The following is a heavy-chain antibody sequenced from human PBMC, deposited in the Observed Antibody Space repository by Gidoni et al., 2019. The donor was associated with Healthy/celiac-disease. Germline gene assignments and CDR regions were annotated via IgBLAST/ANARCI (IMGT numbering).Heavy chain of an antibody. V-gene: IGHV4-61*02. J-gene: IGHJ4*02. CDR2: IYTSGST. CDR3: AREAGYYDSSGYCDY. Sequence: QVQLQESGPGLVKPSQTLSLTCTVSGGSISSGSYYWSWIRQPAGKGLEWIGRIYTSGSTNYNPSLKSRVTISVDTSKNQFSLKLSSVTAADTAVYYCAREAGYYDSSGYCDYWGQGTLVTVSS. D-gene: IGHD3-22*01. CDR1: GGSISSGSYY.